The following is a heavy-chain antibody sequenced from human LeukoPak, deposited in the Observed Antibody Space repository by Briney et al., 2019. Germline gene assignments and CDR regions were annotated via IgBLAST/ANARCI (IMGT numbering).Heavy chain of an antibody. CDR3: VTSIGPYGSKNGFDV. Sequence: SETLSLTCTVSGGSISNYYWTWMRQPPGKELEWIGNIYYTGNTNYNPSLKSRVSISVDTSRNQFSLTLTSVTAADTAVYYCVTSIGPYGSKNGFDVWGPGTMATVSS. CDR1: GGSISNYY. J-gene: IGHJ3*01. V-gene: IGHV4-59*08. CDR2: IYYTGNT. D-gene: IGHD6-19*01.